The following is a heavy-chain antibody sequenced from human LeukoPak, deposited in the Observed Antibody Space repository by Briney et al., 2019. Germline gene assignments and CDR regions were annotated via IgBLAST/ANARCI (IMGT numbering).Heavy chain of an antibody. CDR2: IYYSGST. Sequence: SETLSLTCTVSGGSISSYYWNWIRQPPGKGLEWIGYIYYSGSTNYNPSLKSRVTISVDTSKDQFSLKLSSVTAADTAVYYCARGRWSSGWFDYWGQGTLVTVSS. CDR3: ARGRWSSGWFDY. CDR1: GGSISSYY. V-gene: IGHV4-59*01. J-gene: IGHJ4*02. D-gene: IGHD6-19*01.